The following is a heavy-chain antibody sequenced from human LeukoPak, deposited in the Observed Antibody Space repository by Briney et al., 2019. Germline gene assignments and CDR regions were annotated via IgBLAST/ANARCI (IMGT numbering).Heavy chain of an antibody. CDR2: ISYDGSNK. Sequence: PGGSLRLSCAASGFTFSDYAIHWVRQAPGKGLEWVAVISYDGSNKYYADSVKGRFTISRDNSKNTLYLQMNGLRAEDTAVYYCAREDFWSGPIDYWGQGTLVTVSS. CDR3: AREDFWSGPIDY. D-gene: IGHD3-3*01. V-gene: IGHV3-30-3*01. CDR1: GFTFSDYA. J-gene: IGHJ4*02.